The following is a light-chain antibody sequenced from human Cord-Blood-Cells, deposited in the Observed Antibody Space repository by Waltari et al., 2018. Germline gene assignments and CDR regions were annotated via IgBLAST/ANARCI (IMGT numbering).Light chain of an antibody. V-gene: IGLV2-11*01. CDR3: CSYAGSYTWV. CDR1: SSDVGGCHY. CDR2: DVS. J-gene: IGLJ3*02. Sequence: QSALTQPRSVSASPGQSVTFSCTGTSSDVGGCHYVSRYHQHPGKAPKLMIHDVSKRPSGVPDRCSGSKSGNTASRTISGLQAEDEADYYCCSYAGSYTWVFGGGTKLTVL.